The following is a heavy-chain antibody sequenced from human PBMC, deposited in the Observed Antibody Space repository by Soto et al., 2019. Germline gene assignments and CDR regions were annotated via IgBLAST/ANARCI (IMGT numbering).Heavy chain of an antibody. Sequence: SVKVSCKASGYTFTSYGISWVRQAPGQGLEWMGWISAYNGNTNYAQKLQGRVTMTTDTSTSTAYMELRSLRSDDTAVYYCARVPYDILTGPGDWFDPWGQGTLVTVSS. J-gene: IGHJ5*02. CDR1: GYTFTSYG. CDR3: ARVPYDILTGPGDWFDP. V-gene: IGHV1-18*01. D-gene: IGHD3-9*01. CDR2: ISAYNGNT.